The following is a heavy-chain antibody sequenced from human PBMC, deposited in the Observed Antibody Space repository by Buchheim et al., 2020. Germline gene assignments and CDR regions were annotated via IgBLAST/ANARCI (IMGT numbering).Heavy chain of an antibody. V-gene: IGHV4-39*01. CDR1: GGSISGSGYY. D-gene: IGHD4-23*01. CDR3: ARSVEDSTSVANFDY. J-gene: IGHJ4*02. Sequence: QLQLQESGPGLVKPSETLSLTCTVSGGSISGSGYYWGWIRQPPGRGLEWIGSTLYSGSTYYNPSLKSRVTISVDTSTNQLSLKLTSVTAADTAVFYCARSVEDSTSVANFDYWGQGTL. CDR2: TLYSGST.